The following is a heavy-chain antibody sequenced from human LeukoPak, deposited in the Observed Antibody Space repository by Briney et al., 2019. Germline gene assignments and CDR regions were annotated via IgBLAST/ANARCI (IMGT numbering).Heavy chain of an antibody. D-gene: IGHD4-17*01. V-gene: IGHV4-39*07. CDR1: GGSISSSSEY. Sequence: SETLSLTCTVSGGSISSSSEYWGWIRQPPGTGLEWIGNIYYSGSTYYNPPLKSRVTISVDTSKNQFSLKLSSVTAADTAVYYCASVDYGDLQYYFDYWGQGTLVTVSS. CDR2: IYYSGST. J-gene: IGHJ4*02. CDR3: ASVDYGDLQYYFDY.